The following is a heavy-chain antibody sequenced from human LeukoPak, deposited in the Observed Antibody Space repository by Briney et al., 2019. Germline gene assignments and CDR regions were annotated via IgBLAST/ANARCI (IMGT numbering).Heavy chain of an antibody. CDR1: GYTFTSYG. D-gene: IGHD3-22*01. CDR2: ISAYNGNT. Sequence: ASVKVSCKASGYTFTSYGISWVRQAPGQGLEWMGWISAYNGNTNYAQKLQGRVTMTTDTSTSTAYMELRSLRSDDTAVYYCASGMDYDSSGYYENWGQGTLVTVSS. V-gene: IGHV1-18*01. CDR3: ASGMDYDSSGYYEN. J-gene: IGHJ4*02.